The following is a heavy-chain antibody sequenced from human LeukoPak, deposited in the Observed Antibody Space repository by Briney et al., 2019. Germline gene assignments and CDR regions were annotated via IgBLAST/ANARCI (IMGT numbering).Heavy chain of an antibody. CDR2: MYYSGSS. V-gene: IGHV4-31*03. Sequence: SQTLSLTCTVSGGSISGGGYFWSWIRQHPGRGLEWIGYMYYSGSSYYNPSLKSRVTISVDTSKNQFSLKLSPVTAADTAVYYCARDRSGLYYFDYWGQGTLVTVSS. CDR3: ARDRSGLYYFDY. CDR1: GGSISGGGYF. D-gene: IGHD5-12*01. J-gene: IGHJ4*02.